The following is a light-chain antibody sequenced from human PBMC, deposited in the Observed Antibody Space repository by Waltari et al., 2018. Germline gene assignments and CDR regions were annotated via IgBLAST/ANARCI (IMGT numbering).Light chain of an antibody. V-gene: IGLV2-14*03. CDR3: SSHRSGNTLGV. Sequence: QSAPTHPPSVSGSPGQSITISSSGTIHDVGCYFFVSSYQQHPDKAPQLLIYDVATRPSGVSDRFAASKSGNTASLTISGLQAEDEADYYCSSHRSGNTLGVFGGGTKLTVL. CDR1: IHDVGCYFF. J-gene: IGLJ2*01. CDR2: DVA.